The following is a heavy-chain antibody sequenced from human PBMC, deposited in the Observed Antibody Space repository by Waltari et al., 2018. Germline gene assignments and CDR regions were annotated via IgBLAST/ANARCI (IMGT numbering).Heavy chain of an antibody. CDR1: GFTFSSYG. CDR2: IRYDGSNK. CDR3: AKGMVVAVAPYYYYYMDV. Sequence: QVQLVESGGGVVQPGGSLRLSCAASGFTFSSYGMHWVRQAPGKGLEWVAFIRYDGSNKYYADSVKGRFTISRDNSKNTLYLQMNSLRAEDTAVYYCAKGMVVAVAPYYYYYMDVWGKGTTVTVSS. V-gene: IGHV3-30*02. D-gene: IGHD2-15*01. J-gene: IGHJ6*03.